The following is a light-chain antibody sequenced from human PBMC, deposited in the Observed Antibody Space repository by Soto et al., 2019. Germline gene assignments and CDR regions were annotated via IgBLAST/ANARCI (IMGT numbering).Light chain of an antibody. Sequence: SPLTQPASVSGSPGQSITISCTVTSSDVGDYNYVSWYQHHPGKAPKLIIYEVRNRPSGVPNRFSGAKSGNTASLTISGLQAEDEADYYCSSYRTGSAFDVFGSGTKVTVL. J-gene: IGLJ1*01. V-gene: IGLV2-14*01. CDR1: SSDVGDYNY. CDR3: SSYRTGSAFDV. CDR2: EVR.